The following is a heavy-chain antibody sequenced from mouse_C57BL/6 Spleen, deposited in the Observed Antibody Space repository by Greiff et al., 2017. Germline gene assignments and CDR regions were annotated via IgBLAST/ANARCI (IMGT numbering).Heavy chain of an antibody. CDR3: ARDYGNYYFDY. J-gene: IGHJ2*01. V-gene: IGHV3-6*01. CDR1: GYSITSGYY. D-gene: IGHD2-1*01. CDR2: ISYDGSN. Sequence: EVKLMESGPGLVKPSQSLSLTCSVTGYSITSGYYWNWIRQFPGNKLEWMGYISYDGSNNYNPSLKNRISITRDTSKNQFFLKLNSVTTEDTATYYCARDYGNYYFDYCGQGTTLTVSS.